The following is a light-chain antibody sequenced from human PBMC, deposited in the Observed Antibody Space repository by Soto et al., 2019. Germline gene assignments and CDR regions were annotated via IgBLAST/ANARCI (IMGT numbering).Light chain of an antibody. CDR1: HCLSSTSTNRNH. V-gene: IGKV4-1*01. CDR3: PQSSTTPPIT. J-gene: IGKJ5*01. CDR2: WAS. Sequence: DSVTSQFPDALSVFVGERANIPCKSSHCLSSTSTNRNHLAWYQQKTGQPPKLLIYWASTRESGVPDRISASGSGTNFTLVISSVQAEDVALYYCPQSSTTPPITFGHRTRPEIK.